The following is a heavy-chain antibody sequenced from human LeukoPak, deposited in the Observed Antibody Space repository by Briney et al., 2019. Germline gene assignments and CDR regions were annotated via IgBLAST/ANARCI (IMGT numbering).Heavy chain of an antibody. CDR1: GYTFTSYG. D-gene: IGHD2-2*01. CDR3: ARAAVSCSSTSCYRWGPSYYYYMDV. Sequence: GASVKVSCKASGYTFTSYGISWVRQAPGQGLEWMGWISAYNGNTNYAQKLQGRVTMTTDTSTSTAYMELSSLRSEDTAVYYCARAAVSCSSTSCYRWGPSYYYYMDVWGKGTTVTISS. J-gene: IGHJ6*03. CDR2: ISAYNGNT. V-gene: IGHV1-18*01.